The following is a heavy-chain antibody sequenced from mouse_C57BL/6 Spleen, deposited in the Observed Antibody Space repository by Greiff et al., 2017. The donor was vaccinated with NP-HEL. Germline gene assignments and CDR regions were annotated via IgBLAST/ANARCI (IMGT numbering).Heavy chain of an antibody. J-gene: IGHJ4*01. Sequence: EVMLVESGGGLVQPKGSLKLSCAASGFSFNTYAMNWVRQAPGKGLEWVARIRSKSNNYATYYADSVKDRFTISRDDSESMLYLQMNNLKTEDTAMYYCVTYYDYVYAMDYWGQGTSVTVSS. V-gene: IGHV10-1*01. CDR3: VTYYDYVYAMDY. CDR2: IRSKSNNYAT. CDR1: GFSFNTYA. D-gene: IGHD2-4*01.